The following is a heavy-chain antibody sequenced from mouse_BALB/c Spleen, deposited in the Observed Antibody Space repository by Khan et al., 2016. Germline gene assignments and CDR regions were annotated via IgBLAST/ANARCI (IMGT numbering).Heavy chain of an antibody. CDR2: INPSTGYT. Sequence: QIQLQQSGAELAKPGASVKMSCKASGYTFTSYWMHWVKQRPGQGLEWIGYINPSTGYTEYNQKFKDKSTLTADKSSSTAYMQLSSLTSEDSAVYYCARYDYDYWGQGTTLPVSS. CDR3: ARYDYDY. J-gene: IGHJ2*01. V-gene: IGHV1-7*01. CDR1: GYTFTSYW. D-gene: IGHD2-4*01.